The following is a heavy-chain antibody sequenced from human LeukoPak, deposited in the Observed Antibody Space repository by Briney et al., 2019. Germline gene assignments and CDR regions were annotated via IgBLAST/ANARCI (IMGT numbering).Heavy chain of an antibody. V-gene: IGHV1-18*04. J-gene: IGHJ4*02. D-gene: IGHD2-21*01. CDR2: ISAYNGNT. Sequence: ASVKASCKASGYTFTNYVINWVRQAPGQGLEWVGWISAYNGNTNYTQKFQGRLTITMDTSTSTAYMELRSLRSDDTAVYFCAREHIFERSRVDYWGQGTLVTVSS. CDR1: GYTFTNYV. CDR3: AREHIFERSRVDY.